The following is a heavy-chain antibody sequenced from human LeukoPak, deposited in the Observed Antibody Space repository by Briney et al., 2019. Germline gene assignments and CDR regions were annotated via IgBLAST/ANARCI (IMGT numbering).Heavy chain of an antibody. CDR3: ARSLSIAVAGAFDY. D-gene: IGHD6-19*01. CDR2: INPNSGGT. Sequence: ASVKVSCKASGYTFTGYYMHWVRQAPGQGLEWMGWINPNSGGTNYAQKFQGWVTMTRDTSISTAYMELSRLRSDDTAVYYCARSLSIAVAGAFDYWGQGTLVTVSS. J-gene: IGHJ4*02. CDR1: GYTFTGYY. V-gene: IGHV1-2*04.